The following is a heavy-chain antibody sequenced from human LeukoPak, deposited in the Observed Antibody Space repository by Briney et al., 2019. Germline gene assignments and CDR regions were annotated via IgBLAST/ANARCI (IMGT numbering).Heavy chain of an antibody. D-gene: IGHD3-16*01. J-gene: IGHJ6*03. CDR3: ARVPSWDYYYYMDV. V-gene: IGHV3-53*01. CDR2: IYSGGST. Sequence: AGGSLRLSCAASGFTASSNYMSWVRQAPGKGLEWVSVIYSGGSTYYADSVKGRFTISRDNSKNTLYLQMNSLRAEDTAVYYCARVPSWDYYYYMDVCGKGTTVTVSS. CDR1: GFTASSNY.